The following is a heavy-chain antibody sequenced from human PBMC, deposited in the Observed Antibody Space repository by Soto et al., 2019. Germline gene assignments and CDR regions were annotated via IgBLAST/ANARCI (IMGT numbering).Heavy chain of an antibody. Sequence: GGSLRLSCAASGFTFSSYSMNWVRRAPGKGLEWVSYISSSSTTIYYADSVKGRFTISRDNAKSTLYLQMNSLRTEDTAVYYCASRGPGTYFDYWGQGTLVTVSS. CDR2: ISSSSTTI. D-gene: IGHD6-13*01. CDR1: GFTFSSYS. J-gene: IGHJ4*02. V-gene: IGHV3-48*01. CDR3: ASRGPGTYFDY.